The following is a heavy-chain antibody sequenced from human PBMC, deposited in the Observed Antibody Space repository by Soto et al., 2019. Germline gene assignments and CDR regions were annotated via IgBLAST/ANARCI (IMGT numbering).Heavy chain of an antibody. V-gene: IGHV1-8*01. CDR2: MNPNTGNS. CDR1: GYTFTSYD. CDR3: ARRAETNGWNGFGADKYYFYF. J-gene: IGHJ4*02. D-gene: IGHD1-1*01. Sequence: EASVKVSCKASGYTFTSYDIYWVRQATGQGLEWMGWMNPNTGNSGYAQKFQGRVTMTSDTSISTAHMELSSLRSEDTAVYYCARRAETNGWNGFGADKYYFYFWGQGTLVTVSS.